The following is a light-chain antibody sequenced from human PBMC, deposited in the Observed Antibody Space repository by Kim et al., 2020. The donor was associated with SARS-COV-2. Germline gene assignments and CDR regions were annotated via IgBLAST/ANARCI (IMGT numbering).Light chain of an antibody. J-gene: IGKJ2*01. Sequence: SPGKRATLSCRASQTVCSTCLAWYQQKPGQAPRLLIYSASTRATGIPDRFSGGGSGTDFTLTISRLEPEDFAVYYCQQYGTSPPYTFGQGTKLEI. V-gene: IGKV3-20*01. CDR2: SAS. CDR1: QTVCSTC. CDR3: QQYGTSPPYT.